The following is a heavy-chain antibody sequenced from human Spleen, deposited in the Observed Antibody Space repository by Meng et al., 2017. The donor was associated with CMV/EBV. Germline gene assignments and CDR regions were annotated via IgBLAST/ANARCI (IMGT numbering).Heavy chain of an antibody. J-gene: IGHJ4*02. D-gene: IGHD2/OR15-2a*01. CDR3: ARDVNLQPDY. CDR2: IKQDGSEK. Sequence: GESLKISCAASGFMFTTYWMSWVRQAPGKGLEWVANIKQDGSEKYYADSLKGRFTISRDNAKNTLYLQMNSLRVEDTAVYYCARDVNLQPDYWGQGTLVTVSS. CDR1: GFMFTTYW. V-gene: IGHV3-7*01.